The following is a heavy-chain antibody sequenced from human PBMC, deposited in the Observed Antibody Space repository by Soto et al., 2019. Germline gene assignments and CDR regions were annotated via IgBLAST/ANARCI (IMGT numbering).Heavy chain of an antibody. D-gene: IGHD3-3*01. CDR3: ARGDLDYDFWSGRKPPYYFDY. V-gene: IGHV3-48*01. CDR1: GFTFSSYS. CDR2: ISSIGSSM. J-gene: IGHJ4*02. Sequence: GGSLRLSCAASGFTFSSYSMNWVRQAPGKGLEWGSYISSIGSSMYYADSVTGRLTISRDNAKNSVYLQMNSLRAEDTAVYYCARGDLDYDFWSGRKPPYYFDYWGQGTLVTVSS.